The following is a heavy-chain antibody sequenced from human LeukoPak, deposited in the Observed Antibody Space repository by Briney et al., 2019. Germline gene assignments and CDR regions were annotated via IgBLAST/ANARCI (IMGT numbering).Heavy chain of an antibody. CDR3: ARGPYYYGGSAFAI. CDR1: GGSISSGSYY. V-gene: IGHV4-61*02. D-gene: IGHD3-10*01. Sequence: PSETLSLTCTVSGGSISSGSYYWSWIRQPAGKGLEWVGRIYSSGSTNYNPSLKSRVTISVHTSRNQFSLKLSSVTAADTAVYYCARGPYYYGGSAFAIWGQGTMVTVSS. J-gene: IGHJ3*02. CDR2: IYSSGST.